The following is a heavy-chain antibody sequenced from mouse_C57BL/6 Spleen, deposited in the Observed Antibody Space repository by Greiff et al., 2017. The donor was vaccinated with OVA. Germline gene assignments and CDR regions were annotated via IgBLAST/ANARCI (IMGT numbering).Heavy chain of an antibody. Sequence: QVTLKESGPGILQSSQTLSLTCSFSGFSLSTSGMGVGWIRQPSGKGLEWLAHIYWDDDKRYNPSLKSRLTISKDTSRNQVFLKITSVDTADTATYYCARRATFYYYGSSYWYFDVWGTGTTVTVSS. V-gene: IGHV8-12*01. CDR3: ARRATFYYYGSSYWYFDV. J-gene: IGHJ1*03. CDR1: GFSLSTSGMG. D-gene: IGHD1-1*01. CDR2: IYWDDDK.